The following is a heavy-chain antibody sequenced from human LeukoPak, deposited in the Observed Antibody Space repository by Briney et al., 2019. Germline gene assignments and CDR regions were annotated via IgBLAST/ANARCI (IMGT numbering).Heavy chain of an antibody. Sequence: GGSLRLSCAASGFTFSSYAMSWVRQAPGKGLEWVSAISGSGGSTYYADSVKGRFTISRDNSKNTLYLQMNSLRAEDTAVYYCAKKPYYFGSGRLYYFDYWGQGTLVTVSS. J-gene: IGHJ4*02. D-gene: IGHD3-10*01. V-gene: IGHV3-23*01. CDR3: AKKPYYFGSGRLYYFDY. CDR2: ISGSGGST. CDR1: GFTFSSYA.